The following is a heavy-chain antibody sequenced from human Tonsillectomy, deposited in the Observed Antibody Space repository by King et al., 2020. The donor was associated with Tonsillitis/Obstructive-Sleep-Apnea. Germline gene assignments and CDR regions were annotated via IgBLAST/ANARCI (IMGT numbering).Heavy chain of an antibody. CDR1: GFSFSNYN. CDR2: ISYDGSNK. J-gene: IGHJ6*02. CDR3: AGADCSTTSCIYYHHDMDV. Sequence: VQLVESGGGVVQPGRSLRLSCAVSGFSFSNYNMHWVRQAPGKGLEWVAFISYDGSNKYYADSVKGRFTISRDNSKNTLYLQMNSLRAEDSAVYYCAGADCSTTSCIYYHHDMDVWGQGTPVTVSS. V-gene: IGHV3-30*03. D-gene: IGHD2-2*01.